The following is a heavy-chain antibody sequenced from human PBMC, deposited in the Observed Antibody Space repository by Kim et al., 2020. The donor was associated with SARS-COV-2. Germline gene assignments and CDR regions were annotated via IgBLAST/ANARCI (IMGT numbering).Heavy chain of an antibody. CDR1: GYTFTGYY. J-gene: IGHJ4*02. CDR2: INPNSGGT. CDR3: ARERPIAAAGTRNDY. Sequence: ASVKVSCKASGYTFTGYYMHWVRQAPGQGLEWMGWINPNSGGTNYAQKFQGRVTMTRDTSISTAYMELSRLRSDDTAVYYCARERPIAAAGTRNDYWGQGTLVTVSS. D-gene: IGHD6-13*01. V-gene: IGHV1-2*02.